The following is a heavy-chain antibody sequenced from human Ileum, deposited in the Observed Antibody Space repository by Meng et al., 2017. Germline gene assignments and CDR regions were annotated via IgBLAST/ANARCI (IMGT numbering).Heavy chain of an antibody. CDR2: IYLAGSP. V-gene: IGHV4-4*02. D-gene: IGHD2-15*01. CDR1: GGSISSSFY. J-gene: IGHJ4*02. CDR3: VRHGGKYFDS. Sequence: QAQLPGSGPGLVDPSGTLSLTCTVSGGSISSSFYWSWVRQSPGKGLEWIGQIYLAGSPNYNPSLESRVTISVDKSKNQFSLRLTSVTAADTAIFYCVRHGGKYFDSWGQGTLVTVSS.